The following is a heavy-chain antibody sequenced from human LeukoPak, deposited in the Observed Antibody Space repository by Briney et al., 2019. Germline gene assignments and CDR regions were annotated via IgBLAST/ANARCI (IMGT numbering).Heavy chain of an antibody. CDR3: ARAVRELLFNYYYYMDV. D-gene: IGHD1-26*01. J-gene: IGHJ6*03. Sequence: GGSLRLSCAASGFTFSDHYMDWVRQAPGKGLEWVGRTRNKANSYTTEYAASVKGRFTISRDDSKNSLYLQMNSLKTEDTAVYYCARAVRELLFNYYYYMDVWGKGTTVTISS. CDR1: GFTFSDHY. CDR2: TRNKANSYTT. V-gene: IGHV3-72*01.